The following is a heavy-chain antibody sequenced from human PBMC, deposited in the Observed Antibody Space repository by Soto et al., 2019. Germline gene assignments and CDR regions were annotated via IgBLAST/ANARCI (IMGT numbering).Heavy chain of an antibody. CDR3: ARDNSGIFYGMDV. V-gene: IGHV1-46*01. CDR2: INPSGGST. CDR1: GYTFTTYY. Sequence: AASVKVSCKASGYTFTTYYMHWVRQAPGQGLEWMGIINPSGGSTTYAQKFQGRVTMTRDTSTSTVYMELSSLRSEDTAVYYCARDNSGIFYGMDVWGQGTTVTAP. J-gene: IGHJ6*02. D-gene: IGHD1-26*01.